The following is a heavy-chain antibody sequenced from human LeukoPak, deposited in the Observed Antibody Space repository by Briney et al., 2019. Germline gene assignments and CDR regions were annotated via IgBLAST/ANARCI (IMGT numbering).Heavy chain of an antibody. Sequence: SETLSLTCTVSGGSISSSTNYWRWIRQPPGKGLAWIGNIYYSGSAYSSLKSRVTMSVDTSRNQFSLKLSSVTAADTAVYYCARVSSVWIKDYYYYMDVWGKGTTVTVSS. J-gene: IGHJ6*03. D-gene: IGHD5-12*01. CDR1: GGSISSSTNY. V-gene: IGHV4-39*07. CDR3: ARVSSVWIKDYYYYMDV. CDR2: IYYSGSA.